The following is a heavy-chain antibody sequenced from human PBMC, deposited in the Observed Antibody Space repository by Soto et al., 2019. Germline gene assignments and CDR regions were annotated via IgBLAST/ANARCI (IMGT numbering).Heavy chain of an antibody. V-gene: IGHV1-18*01. CDR3: ARDGIAVAGGDY. Sequence: SVKVSFKASGYTLTSYGISWLRHAPGQVLEWMGWISAYNGNTNYAQKLQGRVTMTTDTSTSTAYMELRSLRSDDTAVYYCARDGIAVAGGDYWGQGTLVTVSS. D-gene: IGHD6-19*01. CDR2: ISAYNGNT. CDR1: GYTLTSYG. J-gene: IGHJ4*02.